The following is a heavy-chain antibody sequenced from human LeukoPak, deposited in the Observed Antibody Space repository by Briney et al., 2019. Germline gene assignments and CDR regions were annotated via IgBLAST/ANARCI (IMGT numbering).Heavy chain of an antibody. CDR2: ISSSRNYI. CDR1: GVTSSRDS. J-gene: IGHJ3*02. V-gene: IGHV3-21*01. D-gene: IGHD3-22*01. Sequence: PGGSLRLSCAASGVTSSRDSMNWVGQAPGKGLEWVSYISSSRNYIFYADSVKGRFTISRDNAKNSLYLQMNSLRAEDTAVYYCARDYDSSVYSSAFDIWGQGTMVTVSS. CDR3: ARDYDSSVYSSAFDI.